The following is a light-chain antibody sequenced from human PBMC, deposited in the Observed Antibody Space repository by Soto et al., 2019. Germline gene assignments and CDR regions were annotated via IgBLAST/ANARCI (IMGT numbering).Light chain of an antibody. CDR3: ASWDDSLNGHVV. CDR2: TND. V-gene: IGLV1-44*01. CDR1: DSNIGRNT. Sequence: QSVLTQAPSASGTPGQRVTISCFGSDSNIGRNTVNWYQQFPGAAPKLLINTNDHRPSGVPDRFSGSKSGTSASLAISGLQFEDEADYYCASWDDSLNGHVVFGGGTKVTVL. J-gene: IGLJ2*01.